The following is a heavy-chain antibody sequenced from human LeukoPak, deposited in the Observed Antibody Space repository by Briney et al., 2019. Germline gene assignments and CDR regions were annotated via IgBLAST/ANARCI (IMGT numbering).Heavy chain of an antibody. J-gene: IGHJ4*02. CDR2: INPGDSET. CDR1: GYTYTSYW. CDR3: ARRNGDYELDY. Sequence: GESLKISCKSFGYTYTSYWIGWVRQMPGKGLEWMGIINPGDSETRYSPSFQGQVTISADKSISTAYLQWSSLKASDTAMYYCARRNGDYELDYWGQGTLVTVSS. D-gene: IGHD4-17*01. V-gene: IGHV5-51*01.